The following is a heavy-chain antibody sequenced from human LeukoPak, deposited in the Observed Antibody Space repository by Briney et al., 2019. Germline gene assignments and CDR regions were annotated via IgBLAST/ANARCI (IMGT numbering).Heavy chain of an antibody. Sequence: GRSLRLSCAASGFTFDDYAMHWVRQAPGKGLEWVSGISWNSGSIGYADSVKGRFTISRDNAKNSLYLQMNSLRAEDTALYYCAKDIAGYSSGWYDYWGQGTLVTVSS. CDR1: GFTFDDYA. CDR2: ISWNSGSI. V-gene: IGHV3-9*01. D-gene: IGHD6-19*01. CDR3: AKDIAGYSSGWYDY. J-gene: IGHJ4*02.